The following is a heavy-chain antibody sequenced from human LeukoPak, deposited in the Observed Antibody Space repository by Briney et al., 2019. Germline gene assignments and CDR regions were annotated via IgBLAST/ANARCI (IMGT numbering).Heavy chain of an antibody. CDR1: GFTFSSFA. CDR2: ISSNGGST. CDR3: ARDMGYYYGSGSYPWFDP. J-gene: IGHJ5*02. D-gene: IGHD3-10*01. V-gene: IGHV3-64*01. Sequence: GGSLRLSCAASGFTFSSFAMHWVRQAPGKGLEYVSAISSNGGSTYYANSVKGRFTISRDNAKNSLYLQMNSLRAEDTAVYYCARDMGYYYGSGSYPWFDPWGQGTLVTVSS.